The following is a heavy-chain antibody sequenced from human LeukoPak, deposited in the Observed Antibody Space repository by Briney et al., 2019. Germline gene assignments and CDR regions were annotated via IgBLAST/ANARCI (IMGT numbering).Heavy chain of an antibody. V-gene: IGHV3-30*02. CDR1: GFTFNTYG. CDR3: AKALH. CDR2: IRFDGSNK. J-gene: IGHJ4*02. Sequence: PGGSLRLSCAASGFTFNTYGMHWVRQAPGKGLEWAAFIRFDGSNKNYADSVKGRFTISRDNSNNTLYLQMNSLRTEDTAVYYCAKALHWGQGTLVTVSS.